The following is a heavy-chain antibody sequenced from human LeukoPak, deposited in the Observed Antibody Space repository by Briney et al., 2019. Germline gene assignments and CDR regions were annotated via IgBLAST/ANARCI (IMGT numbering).Heavy chain of an antibody. CDR3: ARDRSDGYSYGSDAFDI. V-gene: IGHV3-7*03. CDR1: GFTFRSYW. D-gene: IGHD5-18*01. Sequence: GGSLRLSCAASGFTFRSYWMTWVRQAPGKGLEWVANIKQDGSEKYYVDSVKGRFTISRDNAKNSVYLQMNSLRAEDTAVYYCARDRSDGYSYGSDAFDIWGQGTMVTVSS. J-gene: IGHJ3*02. CDR2: IKQDGSEK.